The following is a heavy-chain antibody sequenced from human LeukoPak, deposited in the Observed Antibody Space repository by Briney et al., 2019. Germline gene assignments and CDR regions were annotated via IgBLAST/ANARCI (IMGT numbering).Heavy chain of an antibody. D-gene: IGHD5-24*01. CDR3: ARGRDRSKAGDH. Sequence: PSETLSLTCAVYGGSCDDYYCSWLRQPPGKGLEWIGEIHPSGIFYYDSSLLSRVTISIDTSKSQFSLRLTSVTAADTAFYYCARGRDRSKAGDHWGQGSLVTVSS. CDR2: IHPSGIF. J-gene: IGHJ4*02. CDR1: GGSCDDYY. V-gene: IGHV4-34*01.